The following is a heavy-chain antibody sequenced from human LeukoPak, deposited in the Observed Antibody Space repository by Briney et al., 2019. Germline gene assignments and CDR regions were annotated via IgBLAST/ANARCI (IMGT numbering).Heavy chain of an antibody. Sequence: GGSLRLSCVGSGFTFSSYTMTWVRQAPGKGLEWVSAIGGRGGSTYYADSVKGRFTITRDNSKNTLYMQMDSLRAEDTAVYYCAKEGGAWGQGTLVTVSS. CDR1: GFTFSSYT. D-gene: IGHD3-16*01. J-gene: IGHJ5*02. CDR3: AKEGGA. CDR2: IGGRGGST. V-gene: IGHV3-23*01.